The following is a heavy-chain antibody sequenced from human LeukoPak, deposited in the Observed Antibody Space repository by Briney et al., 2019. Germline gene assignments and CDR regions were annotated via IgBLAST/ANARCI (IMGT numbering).Heavy chain of an antibody. V-gene: IGHV4-4*02. CDR1: GDSISNSNW. CDR3: GTTEHDSGDY. Sequence: SETLSLTCAVSGDSISNSNWWTWIRQPPGKGLEWIGEVYPSGSTNYSPSLKSRVTISVDKSKNQFSLTLDSVTAADTAVYFCGTTEHDSGDYWGQGTLVTVSS. D-gene: IGHD6-25*01. CDR2: VYPSGST. J-gene: IGHJ4*02.